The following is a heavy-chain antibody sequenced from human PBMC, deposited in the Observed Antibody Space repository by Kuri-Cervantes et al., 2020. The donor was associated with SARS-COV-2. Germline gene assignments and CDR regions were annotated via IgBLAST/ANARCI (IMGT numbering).Heavy chain of an antibody. J-gene: IGHJ6*02. D-gene: IGHD1-7*01. CDR3: AAELVAAYGMDV. Sequence: GESLKISCAASAFTFNSYGMHWVRQAPGKGLEWVAVIWYDGSNKYYVDSVKGRFTISRDNSKNTLYLQMNSLRAEDTAVYYCAAELVAAYGMDVWGQGTTVTVSS. CDR2: IWYDGSNK. V-gene: IGHV3-33*08. CDR1: AFTFNSYG.